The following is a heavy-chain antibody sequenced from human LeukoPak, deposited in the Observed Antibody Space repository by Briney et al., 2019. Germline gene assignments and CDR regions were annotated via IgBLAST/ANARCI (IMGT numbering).Heavy chain of an antibody. Sequence: GASVKVSCKASGYTFTGYYMHWVRQAPGQGLEWMGWINPNSGGTNYAQKFQGRVTMTRDTSISTAYMELSRLRSDDTAVYYCARETRCGGDCYTFDYWGQGTLVTVSS. CDR1: GYTFTGYY. V-gene: IGHV1-2*02. D-gene: IGHD2-21*02. CDR2: INPNSGGT. CDR3: ARETRCGGDCYTFDY. J-gene: IGHJ4*02.